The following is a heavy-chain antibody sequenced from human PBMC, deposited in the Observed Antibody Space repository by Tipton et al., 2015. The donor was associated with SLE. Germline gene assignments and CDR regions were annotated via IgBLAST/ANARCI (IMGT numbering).Heavy chain of an antibody. CDR3: AGDSMDV. CDR1: GGSVSSGSYY. J-gene: IGHJ6*03. CDR2: IYTVGRA. V-gene: IGHV4-61*09. Sequence: TLSLTCTVSGGSVSSGSYYWSWIRQPAGKGLEWIGHIYTVGRANYNPSLKSRLTISVDTSKNQFSLKLSSVTAADTAVYYCAGDSMDVWGKGTTVTVSS.